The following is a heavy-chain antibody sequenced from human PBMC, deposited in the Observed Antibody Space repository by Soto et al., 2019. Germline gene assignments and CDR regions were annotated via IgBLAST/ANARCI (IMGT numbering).Heavy chain of an antibody. CDR3: AKGYCSGGTCQTHY. J-gene: IGHJ4*02. CDR1: VFTFDDYA. D-gene: IGHD2-15*01. Sequence: SLRLSCASSVFTFDDYAMHCVRQSPGKGLEWVSGISWNSGNIAYADSVKGRFTISRDNAKNSLYLQMNSLRAEDTALYYCAKGYCSGGTCQTHYWGQGTLVSVSS. V-gene: IGHV3-9*01. CDR2: ISWNSGNI.